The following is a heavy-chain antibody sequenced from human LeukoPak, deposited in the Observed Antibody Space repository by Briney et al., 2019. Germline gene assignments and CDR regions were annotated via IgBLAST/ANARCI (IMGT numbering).Heavy chain of an antibody. V-gene: IGHV1-69*06. CDR3: ARVFGDHGSDY. Sequence: GASVKVSCKASGGTFSSYAISWVRQAPGQGLEWMGGIIPIFGTANYAQKFQGRVTITADKSTSTAYMELSSLRSEDTAVYYCARVFGDHGSDYWGQGTLVTVSS. D-gene: IGHD4-17*01. J-gene: IGHJ4*02. CDR1: GGTFSSYA. CDR2: IIPIFGTA.